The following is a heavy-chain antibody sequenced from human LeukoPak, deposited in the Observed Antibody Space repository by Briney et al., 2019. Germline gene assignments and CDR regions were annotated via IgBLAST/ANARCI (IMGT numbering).Heavy chain of an antibody. V-gene: IGHV1-69*01. CDR2: IIPIFGTA. Sequence: GSSVKVSCKASGGTFSSYAISWARQAPGQGLEWMGGIIPIFGTANYAQKFQGRVTITADESTSTAYMELSSLRSEDTAVYYCARPAGGSSGYYYEYYFDYWGQGTLVTVSS. CDR3: ARPAGGSSGYYYEYYFDY. CDR1: GGTFSSYA. J-gene: IGHJ4*02. D-gene: IGHD3-22*01.